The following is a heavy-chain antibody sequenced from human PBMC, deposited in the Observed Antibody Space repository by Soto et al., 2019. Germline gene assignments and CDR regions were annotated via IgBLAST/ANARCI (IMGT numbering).Heavy chain of an antibody. CDR3: AHSSGWQKYYYYYMDV. J-gene: IGHJ6*03. CDR1: GGSISSYY. CDR2: IYYSGST. Sequence: QVQLQESGPGLVKPSETLSLTCTVSGGSISSYYWSWIRQPPGKGLEWIGYIYYSGSTNYNPSLKSRVTISVDTSKNQFSLKLSSVTAADTAVYYCAHSSGWQKYYYYYMDVWGKGTTVTVSS. V-gene: IGHV4-59*01. D-gene: IGHD6-19*01.